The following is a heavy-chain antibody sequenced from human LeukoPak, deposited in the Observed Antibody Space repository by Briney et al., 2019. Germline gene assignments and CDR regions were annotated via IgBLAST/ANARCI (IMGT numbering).Heavy chain of an antibody. D-gene: IGHD3-9*01. J-gene: IGHJ4*02. CDR1: GFTFITYV. Sequence: PGGSLRLSCVASGFTFITYVMICVRQAPGKGLEWVSSISGSGSSTYYADSVKGRFTPSRDNSKNRLYLQMNSLRAEDTAIYYCAKAEGYDILTGLDYWGQGTLVTVSS. CDR2: ISGSGSST. CDR3: AKAEGYDILTGLDY. V-gene: IGHV3-23*01.